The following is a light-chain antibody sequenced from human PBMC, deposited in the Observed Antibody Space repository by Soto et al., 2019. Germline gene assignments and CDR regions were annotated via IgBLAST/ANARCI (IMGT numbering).Light chain of an antibody. CDR2: RAS. J-gene: IGKJ2*01. V-gene: IGKV3-15*01. CDR1: QSVSSN. Sequence: DILMTQSPATLSLSPGGRATLSCRASQSVSSNLAWYQQKPGQAPRLLIQRASTRATGIPARFSGSGSGTEFTLTISSLQSEDFAVYYCQQYYNWPPYTFGQGTKLEIK. CDR3: QQYYNWPPYT.